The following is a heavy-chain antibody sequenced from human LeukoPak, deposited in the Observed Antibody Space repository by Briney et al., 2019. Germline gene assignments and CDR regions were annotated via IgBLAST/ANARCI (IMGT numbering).Heavy chain of an antibody. J-gene: IGHJ4*02. V-gene: IGHV1-46*01. D-gene: IGHD3-22*01. Sequence: ASVKVSCKASGYTFTSYYMHWVRQAPGQGLEWMGIINPSGGSTSYAQKFQGRVTMTRDTSTSTVYMELSSLRSEDTAVYYCARDYTPSSSGYYDPNFDYWGQGTLVTVSS. CDR2: INPSGGST. CDR1: GYTFTSYY. CDR3: ARDYTPSSSGYYDPNFDY.